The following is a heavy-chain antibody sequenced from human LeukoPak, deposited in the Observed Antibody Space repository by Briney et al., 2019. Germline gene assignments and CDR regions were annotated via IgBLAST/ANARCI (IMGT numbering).Heavy chain of an antibody. CDR1: GGSFSGYY. Sequence: SETLSLTCAVYGGSFSGYYWSWIRQPPGKGLEWIGEINHSGSTNYNPSLKSRVTISVDTSKNQFSLKLSSVTAADTAVYYCAASYSSARYHYYYYYGMDVWGQGTTVTVSS. J-gene: IGHJ6*02. D-gene: IGHD6-19*01. V-gene: IGHV4-34*01. CDR3: AASYSSARYHYYYYYGMDV. CDR2: INHSGST.